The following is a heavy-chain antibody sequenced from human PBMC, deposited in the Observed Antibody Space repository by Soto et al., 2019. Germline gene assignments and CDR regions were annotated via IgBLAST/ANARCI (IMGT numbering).Heavy chain of an antibody. CDR3: AKDRSTYDGMDV. V-gene: IGHV3-30*18. J-gene: IGHJ6*02. CDR2: ISYDGSNK. CDR1: GFTFSSYG. Sequence: GGSLRLSCAASGFTFSSYGMHWVRQAPGKGLEWVAVISYDGSNKYYADSVKGRFTISRDNSKNTLYLQMNSLRAEDTAVYYCAKDRSTYDGMDVWGQGTTVTVSS. D-gene: IGHD1-26*01.